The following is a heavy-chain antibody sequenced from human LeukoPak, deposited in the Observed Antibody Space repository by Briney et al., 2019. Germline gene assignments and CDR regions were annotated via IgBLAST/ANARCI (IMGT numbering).Heavy chain of an antibody. CDR1: GYTFIGYY. Sequence: ASVKVSCKASGYTFIGYYMHWVRQAPGQGLEWMGWINPNSGDTNYAQKFQGRVTMTRDTSISTAYMELSRLRSDDPAVYYCARGRADFWSGLSMNNWFDPWGQGTLVTVSS. CDR3: ARGRADFWSGLSMNNWFDP. CDR2: INPNSGDT. D-gene: IGHD3-3*01. J-gene: IGHJ5*02. V-gene: IGHV1-2*02.